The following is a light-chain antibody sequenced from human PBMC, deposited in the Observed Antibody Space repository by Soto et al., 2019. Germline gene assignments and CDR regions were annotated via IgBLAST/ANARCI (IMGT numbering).Light chain of an antibody. CDR1: SSDVGSYNY. J-gene: IGLJ1*01. Sequence: QSALTQPASVSGSPGQSITISCSGTSSDVGSYNYASWYQQHPGKATKLMIYEVSNRHSGVSNRFSGSKSGNTASLTISGLQAEDEAEDYCNSYTSSIFFGNGTKLTVL. V-gene: IGLV2-14*01. CDR3: NSYTSSIF. CDR2: EVS.